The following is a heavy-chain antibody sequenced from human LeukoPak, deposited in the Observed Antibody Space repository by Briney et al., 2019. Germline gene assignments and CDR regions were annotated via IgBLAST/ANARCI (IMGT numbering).Heavy chain of an antibody. V-gene: IGHV4-34*01. CDR2: INHSGST. D-gene: IGHD3-10*01. CDR3: ARAPLGGSGSYYNKRRYFDY. CDR1: GGSFSGYY. J-gene: IGHJ4*02. Sequence: PSETLSLTRAVYGGSFSGYYWSWIRQPPGKGLEWIGEINHSGSTNYNPSLKSRVTISVDTSKNQFSLKLSSVTAADTAVYYCARAPLGGSGSYYNKRRYFDYWGQGTLVTVSS.